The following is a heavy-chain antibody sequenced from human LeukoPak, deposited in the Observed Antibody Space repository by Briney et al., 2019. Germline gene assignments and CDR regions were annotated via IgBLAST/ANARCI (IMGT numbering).Heavy chain of an antibody. Sequence: GGSLRLSCAASGFTFNTYTMNWVRQAPGKGLEWVSYISGSSGIIDYADSVRGRFTISRDNAKNSLYLQMNSLRAEDTAVYYCATLSGSYYSGNWFDPWGQGTLVTVSS. J-gene: IGHJ5*02. CDR1: GFTFNTYT. D-gene: IGHD1-26*01. CDR2: ISGSSGII. CDR3: ATLSGSYYSGNWFDP. V-gene: IGHV3-48*01.